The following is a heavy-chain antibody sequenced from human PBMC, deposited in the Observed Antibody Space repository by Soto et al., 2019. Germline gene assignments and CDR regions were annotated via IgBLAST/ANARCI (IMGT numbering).Heavy chain of an antibody. J-gene: IGHJ4*02. Sequence: ASVKVSCKASGYTFTGYYMHWVRQAPGQGLEWMGWINPNSGGTNYAQKFQGWVTMTRDTSISTAYMELSRLRSDDTAVYYCARAYYYDSSGYYHFDYWGQGTLVTVSS. CDR3: ARAYYYDSSGYYHFDY. CDR2: INPNSGGT. CDR1: GYTFTGYY. V-gene: IGHV1-2*04. D-gene: IGHD3-22*01.